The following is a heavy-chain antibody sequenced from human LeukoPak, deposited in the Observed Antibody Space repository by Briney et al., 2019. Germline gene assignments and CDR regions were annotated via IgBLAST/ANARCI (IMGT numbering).Heavy chain of an antibody. J-gene: IGHJ4*02. CDR3: ARGSAGYYDSNGRLDY. CDR2: IKLDGSEK. D-gene: IGHD3-22*01. CDR1: GFTFGKYW. V-gene: IGHV3-7*01. Sequence: GGSLRLSCVASGFTFGKYWMSWVRQAPGKGLEWVANIKLDGSEKNYVDSAKGRFTISRDNAKNSLYLQMNSLRDEDTAVYYCARGSAGYYDSNGRLDYWGQGTLVTVSS.